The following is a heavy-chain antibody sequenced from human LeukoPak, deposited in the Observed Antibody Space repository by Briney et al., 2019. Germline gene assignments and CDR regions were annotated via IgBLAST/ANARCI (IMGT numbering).Heavy chain of an antibody. J-gene: IGHJ6*02. V-gene: IGHV6-1*01. CDR2: TYYRSKWYN. Sequence: SQTLSLTCAISGDNVSSNSAAWNWIRQSPSRGLEWLGRTYYRSKWYNDYAVSVKSRITINPDTSKNQFSLQLNSVTPEDTAVYYCARGSWQQLVRGYYGMDVWGQGTTVTVSS. D-gene: IGHD6-13*01. CDR1: GDNVSSNSAA. CDR3: ARGSWQQLVRGYYGMDV.